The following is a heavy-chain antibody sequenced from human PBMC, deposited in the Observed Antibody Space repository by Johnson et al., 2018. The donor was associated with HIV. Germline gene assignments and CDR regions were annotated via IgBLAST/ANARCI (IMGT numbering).Heavy chain of an antibody. CDR2: IYTSGDT. CDR1: GFTVSNNY. CDR3: ARDLMVGPTRTGSFDI. D-gene: IGHD1-26*01. V-gene: IGHV3-66*02. Sequence: VHLVESGGDLVQPGGSLRLSCAASGFTVSNNYVSWVRQAPGKGLEWVSVIYTSGDTYYAASVRGRFAISRDNSKNTVYLQMSSLRVEDTAIYHCARDLMVGPTRTGSFDIWGQGTMVTVSS. J-gene: IGHJ3*02.